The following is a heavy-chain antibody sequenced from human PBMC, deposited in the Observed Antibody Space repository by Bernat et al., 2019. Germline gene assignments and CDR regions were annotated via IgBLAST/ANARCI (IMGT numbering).Heavy chain of an antibody. CDR1: GGTFSSYA. CDR2: IIPIFGTA. CDR3: AGDHELIYGDYSGFWFDP. D-gene: IGHD4-17*01. J-gene: IGHJ5*02. V-gene: IGHV1-69*06. Sequence: QVQLVQSGAEVKKPGSSVKVSCKASGGTFSSYAISWVRQAPGQGLEWMGGIIPIFGTANYAQKFQGRVTITADKSTSTAYMELSSLRSEDTAVYYGAGDHELIYGDYSGFWFDPWGQGTLVTVSS.